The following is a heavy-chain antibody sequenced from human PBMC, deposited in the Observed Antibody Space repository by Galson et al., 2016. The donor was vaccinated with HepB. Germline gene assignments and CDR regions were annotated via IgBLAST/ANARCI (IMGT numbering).Heavy chain of an antibody. CDR2: IWYDGSNK. D-gene: IGHD3-9*01. CDR3: ARDRDTILSYYGMDV. V-gene: IGHV3-33*01. CDR1: GFTSSSFG. J-gene: IGHJ6*02. Sequence: SLRLSCAASGFTSSSFGMYWVRQAPGKGLEWVAVIWYDGSNKYYADSVKGRFTISRDNSKNTLYLQMNSLRAEDTAVYYCARDRDTILSYYGMDVWGQGTTVTVSS.